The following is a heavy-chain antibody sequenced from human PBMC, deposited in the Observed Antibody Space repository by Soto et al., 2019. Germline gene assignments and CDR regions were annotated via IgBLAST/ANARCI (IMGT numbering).Heavy chain of an antibody. CDR1: GYSIRSDYY. CDR3: ARVTGSKGYFDY. CDR2: IYQSGTA. J-gene: IGHJ4*02. V-gene: IGHV4-38-2*01. D-gene: IGHD2-2*01. Sequence: SETLSLTCAVSGYSIRSDYYWGWIRQPPGKGLEWIGSIYQSGTAYYNPSLKSRVTISVDTSKNEFSLKVSSVTAADTAVYYCARVTGSKGYFDYWGQGALVTVSS.